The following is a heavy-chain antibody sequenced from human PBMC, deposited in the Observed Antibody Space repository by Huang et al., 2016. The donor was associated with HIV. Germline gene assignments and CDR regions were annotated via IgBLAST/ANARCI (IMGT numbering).Heavy chain of an antibody. CDR3: ARHDIYCSDGSCSGFDY. Sequence: QLQLQESGPGLVKPSETLSLTCTVSGGSIRSSSYYWGWIRQPPGKGLGWIGGIYYRGETCYNPSLKSRVTISVDTAKNEFSLRLSSVTASDTAVYDGARHDIYCSDGSCSGFDYWGQGSLVTVSS. J-gene: IGHJ4*02. CDR1: GGSIRSSSYY. CDR2: IYYRGET. V-gene: IGHV4-39*01. D-gene: IGHD2-15*01.